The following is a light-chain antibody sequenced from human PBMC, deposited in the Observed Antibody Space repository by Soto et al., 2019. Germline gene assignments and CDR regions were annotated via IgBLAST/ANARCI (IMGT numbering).Light chain of an antibody. CDR1: KLGDKY. CDR2: QDD. J-gene: IGLJ2*01. Sequence: SSELTQPPSVSVSPGQIGTITCSGDKLGDKYVCWYQQKPGQSPMLVISQDDKRPSGIPARFSGSNSGNTATLTISGAQAMDEGLYFCQAWDSNSALFGGGTKVTVL. CDR3: QAWDSNSAL. V-gene: IGLV3-1*01.